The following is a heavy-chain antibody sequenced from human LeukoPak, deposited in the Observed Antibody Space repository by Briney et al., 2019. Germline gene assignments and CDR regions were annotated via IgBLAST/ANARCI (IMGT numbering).Heavy chain of an antibody. V-gene: IGHV4-31*03. J-gene: IGHJ5*02. CDR1: AGSISSGGYY. CDR2: IYYSGST. CDR3: ARGRSEVATITLPYNWFDP. Sequence: PSETLSLTCTVSAGSISSGGYYWSWIRQHPGKGLEWIGYIYYSGSTYYNPSLKTRVTISVDTSKNQFSLKLSSVTAADTAVYYCARGRSEVATITLPYNWFDPWGQGTLVTVSS. D-gene: IGHD5-12*01.